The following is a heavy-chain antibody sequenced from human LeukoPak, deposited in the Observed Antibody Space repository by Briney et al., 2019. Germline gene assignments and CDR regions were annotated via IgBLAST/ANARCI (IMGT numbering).Heavy chain of an antibody. D-gene: IGHD5-12*01. J-gene: IGHJ6*04. Sequence: GGSLRLSCAASGFTFSSYGMHWVRQAPGKGLEWVAVIHYDGTNKYYADSVKGRFTISSDNSKNTLYLQMNSLRAEDTAVYYCARGYVNYYYGMDVWGKGTTVTVSS. V-gene: IGHV3-30*02. CDR2: IHYDGTNK. CDR3: ARGYVNYYYGMDV. CDR1: GFTFSSYG.